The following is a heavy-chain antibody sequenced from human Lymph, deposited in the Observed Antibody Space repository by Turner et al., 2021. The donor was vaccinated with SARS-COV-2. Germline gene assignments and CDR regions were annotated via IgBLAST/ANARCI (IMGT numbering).Heavy chain of an antibody. J-gene: IGHJ6*02. V-gene: IGHV1-24*01. D-gene: IGHD3-3*01. CDR3: ATGPYDFWSGPSPGYYGMDV. CDR1: GYTLTEVS. Sequence: QLPLVQSGAEVNKPGASVKVSSNVSGYTLTEVSMHWVRQAPGKGLEWMGGFDPEDGETIYAQKFQGRVTMTEDTSTDTAYMELSSLRSEDTAVYYCATGPYDFWSGPSPGYYGMDVWGQGTTVTVSS. CDR2: FDPEDGET.